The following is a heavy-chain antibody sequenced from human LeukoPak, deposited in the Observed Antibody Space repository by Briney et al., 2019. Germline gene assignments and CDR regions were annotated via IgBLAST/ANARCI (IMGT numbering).Heavy chain of an antibody. CDR3: ARDLTSGYYYMYYFDY. CDR2: INPNSGGT. D-gene: IGHD3-22*01. V-gene: IGHV1-2*02. J-gene: IGHJ4*02. Sequence: ASVKVSCKASRYTFTGYYMPWVRQAPGQGLEWMGWINPNSGGTNYAQKFQGRVTMTRDTSISTAYMELSRLRSDDTAVYYCARDLTSGYYYMYYFDYWGQGTLVTVSS. CDR1: RYTFTGYY.